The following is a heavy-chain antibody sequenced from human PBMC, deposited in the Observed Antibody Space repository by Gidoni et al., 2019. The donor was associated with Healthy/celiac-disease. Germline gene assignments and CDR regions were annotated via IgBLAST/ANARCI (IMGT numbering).Heavy chain of an antibody. D-gene: IGHD1-1*01. Sequence: QVQLVQSGAEVKKPGASVKVSCKASGYTFTGYYMHWVRQAPGQGLEWMGWINPNRGGTNYAQKFQGRVTMTRDTSISTAYMELSRLRSDDTAVYYGARGGTGTTGGNWFDPWGQGPLVTVSS. J-gene: IGHJ5*02. CDR3: ARGGTGTTGGNWFDP. V-gene: IGHV1-2*02. CDR1: GYTFTGYY. CDR2: INPNRGGT.